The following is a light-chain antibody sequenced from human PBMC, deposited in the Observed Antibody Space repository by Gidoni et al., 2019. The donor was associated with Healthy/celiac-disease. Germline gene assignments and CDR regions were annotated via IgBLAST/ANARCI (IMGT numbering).Light chain of an antibody. J-gene: IGKJ3*01. Sequence: ELVMTQSPATLSVSPGERATLSCRASQSVSSNLAWYQQKPDQAPRLLIYGASTRATGIPARFSGSGSGTEFTLTISSLQSEDFAVYYCQQYNNWPPKITFGPGTKVEIK. V-gene: IGKV3-15*01. CDR2: GAS. CDR1: QSVSSN. CDR3: QQYNNWPPKIT.